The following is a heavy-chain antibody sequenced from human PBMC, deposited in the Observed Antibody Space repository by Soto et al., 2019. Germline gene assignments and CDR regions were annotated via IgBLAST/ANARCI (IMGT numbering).Heavy chain of an antibody. V-gene: IGHV3-30*19. D-gene: IGHD3-16*01. CDR2: TSYDGSGK. CDR3: ARWGTTGGLDV. J-gene: IGHJ1*01. CDR1: GFTFRSYV. Sequence: QVQLVESGGGVVQPGTSLRVSCVGSGFTFRSYVIHWVRQAPGKGLEWVALTSYDGSGKYYGDSVRGRFTISRDNSRNTVELQMDSLGLEETALYYCARWGTTGGLDVWGQGTLVSVSS.